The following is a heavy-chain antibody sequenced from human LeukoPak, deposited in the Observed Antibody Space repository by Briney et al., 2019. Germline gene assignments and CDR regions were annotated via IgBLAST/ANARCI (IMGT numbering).Heavy chain of an antibody. D-gene: IGHD2-21*01. CDR3: AREDCGQYYFDY. CDR1: GFTFRNYA. CDR2: ISYDGRNK. J-gene: IGHJ4*02. Sequence: GRSLRLSCAASGFTFRNYAMHWVRQAPGKGLEWVAVISYDGRNKYYADSVKGRFTISRDNSKNTLYLQMNSLRAEDTAVYFCAREDCGQYYFDYWGQGTLVTVSS. V-gene: IGHV3-30*04.